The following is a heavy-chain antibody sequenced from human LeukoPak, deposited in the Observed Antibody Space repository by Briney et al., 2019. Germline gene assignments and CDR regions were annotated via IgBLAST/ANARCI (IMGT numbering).Heavy chain of an antibody. CDR1: GGSFSGYY. J-gene: IGHJ4*02. D-gene: IGHD4-23*01. CDR2: INHSGST. CDR3: ARLRSYGGNRGIDY. Sequence: SETLSLTCAVYGGSFSGYYWSWIRQPPGKGLEWIGEINHSGSTNYNPSLKSRVTISVDTSKNQFSLKLSSVTAADTAVYYCARLRSYGGNRGIDYWGQGTLVAVSS. V-gene: IGHV4-34*01.